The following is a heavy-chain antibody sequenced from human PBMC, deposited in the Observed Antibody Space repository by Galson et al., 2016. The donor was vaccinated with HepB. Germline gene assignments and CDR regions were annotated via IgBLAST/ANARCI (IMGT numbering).Heavy chain of an antibody. D-gene: IGHD6-19*01. CDR2: IYYSGRA. Sequence: ETLSLTCTVSGGSISSSNHYWGWLRQPPGKGLEWMGNIYYSGRADYNPSLKSRVTVSVDTSKNQFSLKLTSVTAADTAIYYCATIRDGSIGGWADGGFDYWGQGTLVTVSS. CDR3: ATIRDGSIGGWADGGFDY. V-gene: IGHV4-39*01. CDR1: GGSISSSNHY. J-gene: IGHJ4*02.